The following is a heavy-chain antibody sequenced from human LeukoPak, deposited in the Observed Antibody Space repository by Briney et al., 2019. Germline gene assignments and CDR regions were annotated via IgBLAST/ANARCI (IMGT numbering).Heavy chain of an antibody. D-gene: IGHD1-14*01. Sequence: ASVKVSCKASGYTFTAYYIHWLRQAPGQGLEWMGWINPNSGDTNYAQKFQGRVAMTRDTSISTAYIELSRLRSDDTAVYYCARGHLVYSGVHDYWGQGTLVTVSS. CDR1: GYTFTAYY. CDR2: INPNSGDT. J-gene: IGHJ4*02. V-gene: IGHV1-2*02. CDR3: ARGHLVYSGVHDY.